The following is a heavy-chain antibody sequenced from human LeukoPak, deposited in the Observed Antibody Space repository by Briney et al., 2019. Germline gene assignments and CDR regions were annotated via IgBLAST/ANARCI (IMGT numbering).Heavy chain of an antibody. CDR3: ARDEYQLWSSYYYYYGMDV. Sequence: ASVTVSCKASGYTFTYYYMHWVRQAPGQGLEWMGWINPNSGGTNYAQKFQGRVTMTRDTSISTAYMDLSRLRSDDTAVYYCARDEYQLWSSYYYYYGMDVWGEGTTVTVSS. D-gene: IGHD5-18*01. CDR2: INPNSGGT. CDR1: GYTFTYYY. V-gene: IGHV1-2*02. J-gene: IGHJ6*04.